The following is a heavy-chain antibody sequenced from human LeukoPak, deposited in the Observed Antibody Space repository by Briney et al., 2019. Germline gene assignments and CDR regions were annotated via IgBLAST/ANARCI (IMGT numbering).Heavy chain of an antibody. D-gene: IGHD3-22*01. J-gene: IGHJ4*02. CDR3: ARDRDDLYYYDSSGYPGDY. CDR2: ISAYNGNT. CDR1: GYTLTELS. Sequence: ASVKVSCKVSGYTLTELSMHWVRQAPGQGLEWMGWISAYNGNTNYAQKLQGRVTMTTDTSTSTAYMELRSLRSDDTAVYYCARDRDDLYYYDSSGYPGDYWGQGTLVTVSS. V-gene: IGHV1-18*01.